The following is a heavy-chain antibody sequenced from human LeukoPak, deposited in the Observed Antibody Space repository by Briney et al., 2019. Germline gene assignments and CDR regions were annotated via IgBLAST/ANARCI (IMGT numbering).Heavy chain of an antibody. CDR3: ARVIGYCSGGSCTNFDY. J-gene: IGHJ4*02. CDR1: GGTFSSYA. Sequence: SVKVSSKASGGTFSSYAISWVRQAPGQGLEWMGGIIPIFGTANYAQKFQGRVTITADESTSTAYMELSSLRSEDTAVYYCARVIGYCSGGSCTNFDYWGQGTLVTVSS. D-gene: IGHD2-15*01. V-gene: IGHV1-69*01. CDR2: IIPIFGTA.